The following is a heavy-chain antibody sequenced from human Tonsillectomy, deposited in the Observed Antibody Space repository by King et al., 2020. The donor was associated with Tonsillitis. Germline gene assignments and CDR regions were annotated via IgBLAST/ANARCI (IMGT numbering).Heavy chain of an antibody. V-gene: IGHV3-7*03. J-gene: IGHJ6*02. CDR2: IKQDGGEK. CDR1: DFSFSSYW. Sequence: VQLVESGGDLVRPGGSLRLTCVATDFSFSSYWMSWVRQAPGKGLEWVASIKQDGGEKYYVDSVKGRFTISRDNNRRSVYLQMNSLSAEDTAVYHCGRENSQYRGNYDSGRSYPYSSYGLDIWGQGTTVTVSS. CDR3: GRENSQYRGNYDSGRSYPYSSYGLDI. D-gene: IGHD3-10*01.